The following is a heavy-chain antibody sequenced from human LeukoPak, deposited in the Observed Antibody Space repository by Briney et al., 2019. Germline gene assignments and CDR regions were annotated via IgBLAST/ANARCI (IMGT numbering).Heavy chain of an antibody. CDR3: ARGRIAARPYYYYMDV. J-gene: IGHJ6*03. D-gene: IGHD6-6*01. Sequence: PSETLSLTCTVSGGSISSYYWSWIWQPPGKGLEWIGYIYYSGSTNYNPSLKSRVTISVDTSKNQFSLKLSSVTAADTAVYYCARGRIAARPYYYYMDVWGKGTTVTVSS. V-gene: IGHV4-59*01. CDR2: IYYSGST. CDR1: GGSISSYY.